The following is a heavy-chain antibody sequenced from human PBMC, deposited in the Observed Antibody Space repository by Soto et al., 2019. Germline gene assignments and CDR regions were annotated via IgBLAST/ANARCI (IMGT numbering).Heavy chain of an antibody. CDR1: GYTFTTYD. CDR3: VRGGFLSHDQFIIAPATLGFDP. J-gene: IGHJ5*02. CDR2: MNPNRTNT. V-gene: IGHV1-8*01. Sequence: AAVKVSCKASGYTFTTYDINWVRQAPGQGLEWMGWMNPNRTNTGYAEKFQGRVTMTRDTSISTAYMELSSLRYDDTAVYYCVRGGFLSHDQFIIAPATLGFDPWGQGSLVTVS. D-gene: IGHD2-2*01.